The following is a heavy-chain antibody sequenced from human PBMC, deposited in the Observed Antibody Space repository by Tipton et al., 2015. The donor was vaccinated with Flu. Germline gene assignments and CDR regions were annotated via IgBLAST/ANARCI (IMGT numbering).Heavy chain of an antibody. CDR1: GDSVNSGSYY. CDR2: IYTSGST. D-gene: IGHD4-17*01. Sequence: TLSLTCTVSGDSVNSGSYYWTWVRQPAGKGLEWIGRIYTSGSTKYSPSLKSRVTMSLDTSKNQFSLKMTSVTAADTAMYYCAREYTPYGDYYYFDVWGRGTLVTVSS. V-gene: IGHV4-61*02. CDR3: AREYTPYGDYYYFDV. J-gene: IGHJ2*01.